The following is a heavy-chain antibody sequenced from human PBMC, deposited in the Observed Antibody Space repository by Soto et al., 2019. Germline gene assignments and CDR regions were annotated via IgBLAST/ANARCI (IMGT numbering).Heavy chain of an antibody. D-gene: IGHD2-15*01. CDR1: GGSFSCCA. CDR3: ARDLSAHGTVVTQYYFDY. CDR2: IIPIFGTA. V-gene: IGHV1-69*13. J-gene: IGHJ4*02. Sequence: SVKVSCEASGGSFSCCAISWMRQAPGQGLEWMGGIIPIFGTANYAQKFQGRVTITADESTSTAYMELSSLRSEDTAVYYCARDLSAHGTVVTQYYFDYWGQGTLVTVSS.